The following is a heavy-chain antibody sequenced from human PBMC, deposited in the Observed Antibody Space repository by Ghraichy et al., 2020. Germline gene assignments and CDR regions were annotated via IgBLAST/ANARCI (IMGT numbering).Heavy chain of an antibody. Sequence: GGSLRLSCAASGFTFSSYGMHWVRQAPGKGREWVALIWYDGSKKYYGDSVQGRFTISRDDSKNTLYLQMNSLRAEDTAVYFCARDPGVRSYYFDYWGQGTLVTVSS. V-gene: IGHV3-33*01. J-gene: IGHJ4*02. CDR1: GFTFSSYG. CDR3: ARDPGVRSYYFDY. CDR2: IWYDGSKK. D-gene: IGHD3-10*01.